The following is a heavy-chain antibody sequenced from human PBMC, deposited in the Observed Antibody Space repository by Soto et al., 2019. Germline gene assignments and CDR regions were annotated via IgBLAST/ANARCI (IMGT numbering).Heavy chain of an antibody. CDR1: GGSISSYY. Sequence: SETLSLTCTVSGGSISSYYWSWIRQPPGKGLEWIGYIYYSGSTNYNPSLKSRVTISVDTSKNQFSLKLSSVTAADTAVYYCARGQAAGTDEVLVLAYTYDYWGQGTLVTVS. CDR3: ARGQAAGTDEVLVLAYTYDY. J-gene: IGHJ4*02. CDR2: IYYSGST. D-gene: IGHD6-13*01. V-gene: IGHV4-59*01.